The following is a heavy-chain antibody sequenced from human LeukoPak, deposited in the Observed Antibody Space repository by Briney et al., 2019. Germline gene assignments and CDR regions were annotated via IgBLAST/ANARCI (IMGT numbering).Heavy chain of an antibody. Sequence: GASVKVSCKTSADIFSSYAINWVRQAPGQGLEWMGRIIPLTGVVNYGQKLQTRVTISADKSTSTAYMEVSSLRFEDTAVYFRARERRCSAGSCYAADLDSWGQGTLVTVSS. J-gene: IGHJ4*02. CDR2: IIPLTGVV. D-gene: IGHD2-15*01. CDR1: ADIFSSYA. V-gene: IGHV1-69*04. CDR3: ARERRCSAGSCYAADLDS.